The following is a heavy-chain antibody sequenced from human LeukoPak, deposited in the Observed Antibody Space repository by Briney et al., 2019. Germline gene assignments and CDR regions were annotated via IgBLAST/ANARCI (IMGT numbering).Heavy chain of an antibody. CDR2: ISSSSSYI. CDR3: ARDLGDSSGYYSHGAFDI. Sequence: PGGSLRLSCAASGFTFSSYSMNWVRQAPGKGLEWVSSISSSSSYIYYADSVKGRFTISRDNAKNSLYLQMNSLRAEDTAVYYCARDLGDSSGYYSHGAFDIWGQGTMVTVSS. J-gene: IGHJ3*02. D-gene: IGHD3-22*01. V-gene: IGHV3-21*01. CDR1: GFTFSSYS.